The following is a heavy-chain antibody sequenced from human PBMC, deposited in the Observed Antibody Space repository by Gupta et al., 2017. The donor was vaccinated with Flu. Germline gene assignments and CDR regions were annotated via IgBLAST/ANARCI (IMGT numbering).Heavy chain of an antibody. CDR3: AHSGETGTHFDY. CDR2: IYWNDDK. D-gene: IGHD1-1*01. V-gene: IGHV2-5*01. CDR1: GFSLSTSGVG. Sequence: QITLKESGPTLVKPTQTLTLTCTFSGFSLSTSGVGVGWIRQPPGKALEWLALIYWNDDKRYSPSLKSRITITKDTSKKQVVLTMTNMEPVDKATYYFAHSGETGTHFDYGGQGTMVTVSS. J-gene: IGHJ4*02.